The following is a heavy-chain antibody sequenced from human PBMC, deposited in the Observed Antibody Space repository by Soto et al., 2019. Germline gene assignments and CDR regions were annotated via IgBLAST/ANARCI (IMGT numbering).Heavy chain of an antibody. Sequence: ASVKVSCKASGYTFTSYGISWVRQAPGQGREWMGWISAYNGNTNYAQKLQGRVTMTTDTSTSTAYMELRSLRSDDTAVYYCARDRRGGYYDFWSGYSDFDYWGQGXLVTVYS. CDR2: ISAYNGNT. V-gene: IGHV1-18*04. J-gene: IGHJ4*02. CDR1: GYTFTSYG. D-gene: IGHD3-3*01. CDR3: ARDRRGGYYDFWSGYSDFDY.